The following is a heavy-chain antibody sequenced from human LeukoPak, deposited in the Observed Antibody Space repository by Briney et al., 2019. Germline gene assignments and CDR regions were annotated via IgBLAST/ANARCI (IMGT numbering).Heavy chain of an antibody. D-gene: IGHD3-10*01. CDR1: GGSISSYY. J-gene: IGHJ4*02. V-gene: IGHV3-23*01. CDR2: IRGSGECT. Sequence: PSEALSLTCTVSGGSISSYYWSWVRQAPGKGLEWVSTIRGSGECTHYADSVQGRFTISRDNSLYTVYLQMDSLRGDDTAVYYCAKDRISYTTSPGELSHWGQGTLVIVSS. CDR3: AKDRISYTTSPGELSH.